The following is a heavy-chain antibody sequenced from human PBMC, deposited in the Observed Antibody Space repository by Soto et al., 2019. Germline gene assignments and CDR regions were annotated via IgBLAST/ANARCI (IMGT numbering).Heavy chain of an antibody. CDR2: IYPTDGGT. J-gene: IGHJ4*02. CDR1: GYTFTNYY. V-gene: IGHV1-2*02. Sequence: QVQLVQSGAEVKKPGASMKVSCKASGYTFTNYYIYWVRQAPGQGLEWMGWIYPTDGGTNYAQKFQGSVTMTRDTSISTAYMELSRLSSDDTAVYYCASGRDRGSSESSFDYWGQGTLVTVSS. D-gene: IGHD6-6*01. CDR3: ASGRDRGSSESSFDY.